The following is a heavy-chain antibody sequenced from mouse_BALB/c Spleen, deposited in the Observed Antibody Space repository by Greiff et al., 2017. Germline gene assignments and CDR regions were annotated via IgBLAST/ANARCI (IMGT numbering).Heavy chain of an antibody. CDR1: GFTFSSYA. Sequence: EVQRVESGGGLVQPGGSRKLSCAASGFTFSSYAMSWVRQTPEKRLEWVASISSGGSTYYPDSVKGRFTISRDNARNILYLQMSSLRSEDTAMYYCARSGSAMDYWGQGTSVTVSS. D-gene: IGHD3-2*02. J-gene: IGHJ4*01. CDR2: ISSGGST. CDR3: ARSGSAMDY. V-gene: IGHV5-6-5*01.